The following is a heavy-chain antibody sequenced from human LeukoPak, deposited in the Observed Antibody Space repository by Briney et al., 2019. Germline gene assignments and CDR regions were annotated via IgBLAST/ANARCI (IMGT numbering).Heavy chain of an antibody. CDR3: ARLRDRQAIDY. Sequence: PGRSLRLSCAASGFTFSDYAMHWVRQAPGKGLEWVANIKQDGSKKYYADSVKGRFTMSRDNAKNSLYLQVNSLRAADTAVYYCARLRDRQAIDYWGQGTLVTVSS. D-gene: IGHD5-24*01. J-gene: IGHJ4*02. CDR2: IKQDGSKK. V-gene: IGHV3-7*01. CDR1: GFTFSDYA.